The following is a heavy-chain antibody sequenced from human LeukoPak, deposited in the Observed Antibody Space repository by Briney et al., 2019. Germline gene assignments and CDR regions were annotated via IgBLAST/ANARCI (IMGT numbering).Heavy chain of an antibody. Sequence: SETLSLTCTVSGGSISSSSYYWGWIRQPPGKGLEWIGSIYYSGSTYYNPSLKSRVTISVDTSKNQFSLKLSSVTAADTAVYYCARGWTCSGWYAAPSFDPWGQGTLVTASS. V-gene: IGHV4-39*07. J-gene: IGHJ5*02. CDR3: ARGWTCSGWYAAPSFDP. CDR2: IYYSGST. CDR1: GGSISSSSYY. D-gene: IGHD6-19*01.